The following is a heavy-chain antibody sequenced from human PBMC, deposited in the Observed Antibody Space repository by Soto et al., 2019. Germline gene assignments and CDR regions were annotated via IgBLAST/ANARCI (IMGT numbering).Heavy chain of an antibody. J-gene: IGHJ4*02. CDR1: GFTFSRYA. D-gene: IGHD3-3*01. CDR2: ISRDGTNK. Sequence: QVQVVESGGGVVQPGRSLRLSCAASGFTFSRYAIHWVRQAPGKGLEWVAVISRDGTNKYYVDSVKGRFTISRDNSRNTLYLQMNSLRHEDAAVYYCAHSRSGAVADSFDFWGQGTLVTVSS. V-gene: IGHV3-30*04. CDR3: AHSRSGAVADSFDF.